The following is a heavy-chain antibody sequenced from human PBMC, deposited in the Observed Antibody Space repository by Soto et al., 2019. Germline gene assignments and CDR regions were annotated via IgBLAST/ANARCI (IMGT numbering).Heavy chain of an antibody. CDR2: ISGSGGTT. V-gene: IGHV3-23*01. J-gene: IGHJ4*02. CDR3: ANTFSGSYRPDY. Sequence: EVQLLESGGGLVQPGGSLRLSCAASGFTFSNYAMSWVRQAPGKGLDWVSGISGSGGTTYYADSVKGRFTISRDNSKNTLYLQMNSLRVEDTDVYYCANTFSGSYRPDYWGQGTLVTVSS. D-gene: IGHD3-10*01. CDR1: GFTFSNYA.